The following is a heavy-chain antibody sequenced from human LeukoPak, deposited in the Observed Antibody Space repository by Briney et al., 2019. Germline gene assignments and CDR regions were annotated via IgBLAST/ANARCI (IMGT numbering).Heavy chain of an antibody. CDR1: GYTFSNYA. CDR3: ARDYRTGFDY. J-gene: IGHJ4*02. V-gene: IGHV1-2*02. Sequence: ASVKVSCKASGYTFSNYAINWVRQAPGQGLELMGWINPNSGGTNYAQKFQGRVTMTTDTSTTTAYMELRSLRSDDTAVYYCARDYRTGFDYWGQGTPVTVSS. CDR2: INPNSGGT. D-gene: IGHD7-27*01.